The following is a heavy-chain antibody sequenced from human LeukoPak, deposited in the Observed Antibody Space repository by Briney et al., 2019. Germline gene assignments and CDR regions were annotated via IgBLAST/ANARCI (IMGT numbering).Heavy chain of an antibody. D-gene: IGHD2/OR15-2a*01. CDR2: IHNSGTT. J-gene: IGHJ4*02. CDR3: ARRYYFNLGSFPFDF. V-gene: IGHV4-34*01. CDR1: GGPFSGYF. Sequence: PSETLSLTCAVSGGPFSGYFWSWIRQSSGKGLEWIGEIHNSGTTNYNPSLNSRVTISEDTSKNQFYLNLSSVTAADTAVYYCARRYYFNLGSFPFDFWGQGTLVTVSS.